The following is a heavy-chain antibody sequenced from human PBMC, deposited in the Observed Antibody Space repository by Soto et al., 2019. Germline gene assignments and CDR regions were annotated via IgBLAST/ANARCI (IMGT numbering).Heavy chain of an antibody. D-gene: IGHD3-3*01. CDR2: ISYDGSNK. Sequence: QVQLVESGGGVVQPGRSLRLSCAASGFTFSSYGMHWVRQAPGKGLEWVAVISYDGSNKYYADSVKGRFTISRDNSKNTLYLQMNSLRAEDTAVYYCASGIPPVLLFLERLTYYFDYWGQGTLVTVSP. CDR3: ASGIPPVLLFLERLTYYFDY. J-gene: IGHJ4*02. V-gene: IGHV3-30-3*01. CDR1: GFTFSSYG.